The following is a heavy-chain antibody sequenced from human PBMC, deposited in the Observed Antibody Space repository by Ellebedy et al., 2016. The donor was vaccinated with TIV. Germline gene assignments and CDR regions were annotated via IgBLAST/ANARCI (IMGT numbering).Heavy chain of an antibody. CDR3: ARNSQYGTTWYGRSDY. V-gene: IGHV4-39*07. CDR1: GGSISTSNFY. CDR2: VYYSGTT. D-gene: IGHD1-14*01. Sequence: MPSETLSLTCTVSGGSISTSNFYWGWVRQPPGKGLEWIGTVYYSGTTQYNPSLKSRVTISVDTSKNQLSLRVNSVTAADTAVYFCARNSQYGTTWYGRSDYWGRGILVTVSS. J-gene: IGHJ4*02.